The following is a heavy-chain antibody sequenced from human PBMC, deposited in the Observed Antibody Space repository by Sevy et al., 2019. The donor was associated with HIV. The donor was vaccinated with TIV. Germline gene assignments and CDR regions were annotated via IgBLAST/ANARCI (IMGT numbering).Heavy chain of an antibody. V-gene: IGHV4-34*01. CDR1: GGSFSGYY. D-gene: IGHD3-10*01. CDR3: ARVENYYGSGSQTNDY. Sequence: SETLSLTCAVYGGSFSGYYWSWIRQPPGKGLEWIGEINHSGSTNYNPSLKRRVTISVDTSKNQFSLKLSSVTAADTAVYYCARVENYYGSGSQTNDYWGQGTLVTVSS. J-gene: IGHJ4*02. CDR2: INHSGST.